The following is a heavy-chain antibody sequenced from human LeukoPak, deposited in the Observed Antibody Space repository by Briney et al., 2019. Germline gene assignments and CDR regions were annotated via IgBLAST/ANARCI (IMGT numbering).Heavy chain of an antibody. V-gene: IGHV4-38-2*01. CDR2: IYHSGST. D-gene: IGHD1-26*01. Sequence: SETLSLTCAVSGYSISSGYYWGWIRQPPGKGLEWIGSIYHSGSTYYNPSLKSRVTISVDTSKNQFSLKLSSVTAADTAVYYCTRHVSGSYFRWFDPWGQGTLVTVSS. CDR3: TRHVSGSYFRWFDP. J-gene: IGHJ5*02. CDR1: GYSISSGYY.